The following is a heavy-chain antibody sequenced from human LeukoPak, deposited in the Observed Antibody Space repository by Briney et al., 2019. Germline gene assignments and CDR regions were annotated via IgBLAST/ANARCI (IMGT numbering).Heavy chain of an antibody. D-gene: IGHD3-3*01. CDR2: TNRDGSST. V-gene: IGHV3-74*01. CDR1: GFTFSSYW. J-gene: IGHJ4*02. Sequence: PGGSLRPSCAASGFTFSSYWMHWVRQAPGKGPLWVARTNRDGSSTAYADSVKGRFTISKDNAKNTLYLLMNSLRAEDTAVYYCARDSVEWYIFDYWGQGTLVTVSS. CDR3: ARDSVEWYIFDY.